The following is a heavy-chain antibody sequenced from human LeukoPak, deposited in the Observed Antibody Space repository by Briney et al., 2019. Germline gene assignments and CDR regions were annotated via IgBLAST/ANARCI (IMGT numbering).Heavy chain of an antibody. J-gene: IGHJ5*02. CDR2: IYYSGST. CDR3: ARCRVLLWSGELLCGWFDP. CDR1: GGSISSSSYY. V-gene: IGHV4-39*01. Sequence: PSETLSLTCTVSGGSISSSSYYWGWIRQPPGKGLEWIGSIYYSGSTYYNPSLKSRITISVDTSKNQFSLKLSSVTAADTAVYYCARCRVLLWSGELLCGWFDPWGQGTLVTVSS. D-gene: IGHD3-10*01.